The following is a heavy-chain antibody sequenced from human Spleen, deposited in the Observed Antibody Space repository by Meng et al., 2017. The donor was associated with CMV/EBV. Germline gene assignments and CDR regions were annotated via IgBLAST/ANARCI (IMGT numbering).Heavy chain of an antibody. D-gene: IGHD3-10*01. CDR3: AREDYYGSGTQDY. CDR2: IKFDGSEK. CDR1: GFTLSDYW. Sequence: GESLKISCVASGFTLSDYWMSWGRQAPGKGLEWVANIKFDGSEKHYMDSVKGRFTISRDNAENTLYLQMNSLRAEDTAVYYCAREDYYGSGTQDYWGQGTLVTVSS. V-gene: IGHV3-7*01. J-gene: IGHJ4*02.